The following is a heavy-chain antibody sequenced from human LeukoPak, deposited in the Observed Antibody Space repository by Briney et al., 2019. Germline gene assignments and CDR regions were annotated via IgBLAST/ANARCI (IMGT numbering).Heavy chain of an antibody. V-gene: IGHV3-64D*09. J-gene: IGHJ4*02. CDR2: VSSNVYST. D-gene: IGHD6-19*01. CDR1: GFTFSTYA. Sequence: GGSLRLSCSASGFTFSTYAMHWVRQAPGKGLEYVSSVSSNVYSTHFADSVKGRFAISRDNSKNTLYLQMSSLRTEDTAVYYCVKDSKSSGWYVPPNFDYWGQGTLVTVSS. CDR3: VKDSKSSGWYVPPNFDY.